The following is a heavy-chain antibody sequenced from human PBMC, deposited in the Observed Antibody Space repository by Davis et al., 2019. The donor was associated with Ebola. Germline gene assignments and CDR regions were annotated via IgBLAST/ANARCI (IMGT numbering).Heavy chain of an antibody. CDR1: GGSISSYY. CDR2: INHSGST. CDR3: ARGRSGYYYYGMDV. Sequence: GSLRLSCTVSGGSISSYYWSWIRQPPGKGLEWIGEINHSGSTNYNPSLKSRVTISVDTSKNQFSLKLSSVTAADTAVYYCARGRSGYYYYGMDVWGQGTTVTVSS. V-gene: IGHV4-34*01. J-gene: IGHJ6*02. D-gene: IGHD3-22*01.